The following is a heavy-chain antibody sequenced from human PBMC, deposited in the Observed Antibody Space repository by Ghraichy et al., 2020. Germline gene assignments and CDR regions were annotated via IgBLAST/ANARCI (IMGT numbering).Heavy chain of an antibody. D-gene: IGHD4/OR15-4a*01. V-gene: IGHV3-15*01. Sequence: GSLRLSCAASGFTFNNAWLSWVRQSPGKGLEWVGRIRSKADGGTIEDAAPVKGRFSISRDDSKNTLYLQMNSLKTEDTAVYYCTTEGADWGQGTLVTVTS. J-gene: IGHJ4*02. CDR3: TTEGAD. CDR1: GFTFNNAW. CDR2: IRSKADGGTI.